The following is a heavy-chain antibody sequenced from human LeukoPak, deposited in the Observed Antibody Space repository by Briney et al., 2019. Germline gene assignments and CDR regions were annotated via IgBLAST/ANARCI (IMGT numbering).Heavy chain of an antibody. CDR1: GFTFSNYG. D-gene: IGHD4-17*01. CDR2: ISSSGDTT. CDR3: AKPYVDAALTYFDY. Sequence: GGSLRLSCAASGFTFSNYGMTWVRQAPGKGLEWLSSISSSGDTTYYADSVKGRFAISRDTSKSTVYLQMNSLRAEDTALYYCAKPYVDAALTYFDYWGQGTLVTVSS. J-gene: IGHJ4*02. V-gene: IGHV3-23*01.